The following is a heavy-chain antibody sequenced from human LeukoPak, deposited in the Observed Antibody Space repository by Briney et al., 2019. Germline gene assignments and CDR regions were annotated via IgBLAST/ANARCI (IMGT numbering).Heavy chain of an antibody. CDR3: TTSLSSGYYIDY. V-gene: IGHV3-15*01. CDR2: IKSKTDGGTT. CDR1: GFTLSGYS. D-gene: IGHD3-22*01. Sequence: GGSLRLSCAASGFTLSGYSMSWVRQAPGKGLEWVGRIKSKTDGGTTDYAAPVKGRFTISRDDSKNTLYLQMNSLKTEDTAVYYCTTSLSSGYYIDYWGQGTLVTVSS. J-gene: IGHJ4*02.